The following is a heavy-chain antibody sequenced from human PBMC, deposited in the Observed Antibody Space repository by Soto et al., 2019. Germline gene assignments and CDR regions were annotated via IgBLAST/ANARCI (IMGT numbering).Heavy chain of an antibody. D-gene: IGHD5-12*01. Sequence: QPEGSLRLSCSTSGFTFGDYGMTWFRQAPGKGLEWVGLIRSKSYGKTTEYAASATDRFTISRDNSKNTLYLQMNSLRAEDTAVYYCAKDLGLGGYDFGRILPATDYWGQGTLVTVSS. J-gene: IGHJ4*02. V-gene: IGHV3-49*03. CDR1: GFTFGDYG. CDR3: AKDLGLGGYDFGRILPATDY. CDR2: IRSKSYGKTT.